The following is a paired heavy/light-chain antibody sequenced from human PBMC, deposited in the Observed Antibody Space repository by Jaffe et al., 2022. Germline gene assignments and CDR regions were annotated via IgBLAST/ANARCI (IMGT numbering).Heavy chain of an antibody. CDR3: ATWPSWAGRAFDM. CDR1: GFTFADYS. CDR2: IRSKHNGGTP. Sequence: EVRLVESGGGLVQPGRSLRLSCTTSGFTFADYSVTWVRQAPGRGLEWLAFIRSKHNGGTPEYAASVKGRFTISRDDSKSIAYLQMYSLKSEDTAVYYCATWPSWAGRAFDMWGLGTMVTVSS. J-gene: IGHJ3*02. V-gene: IGHV3-49*04. D-gene: IGHD1-26*01.
Light chain of an antibody. CDR2: WAS. J-gene: IGKJ3*01. Sequence: DIVMTQSPDSLAVSLGERATINCESSQSVLYSSNNKNYLAWYQQKPGQPPKMLIYWASTRESGVPDRFSGSGSGTDFTLTISSLQAEDVAVYYCQQYYTTPVTFGPGTKVDIK. CDR3: QQYYTTPVT. CDR1: QSVLYSSNNKNY. V-gene: IGKV4-1*01.